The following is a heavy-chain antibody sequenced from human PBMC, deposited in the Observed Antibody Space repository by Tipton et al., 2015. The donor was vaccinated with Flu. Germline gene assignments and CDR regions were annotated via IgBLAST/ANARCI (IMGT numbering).Heavy chain of an antibody. CDR2: MNARTGNT. J-gene: IGHJ5*02. D-gene: IGHD6-13*01. Sequence: QVQLVQSGAEVKKPGASVKVSCKAFGYNFNASDMNWVRQATGQGLEWLGWMNARTGNTGYAQKFLGRVTLTRDTSTSTAYMELSSLTSEDTAIYYCARGRVNSGWYRHPGGQGTLVTVSS. V-gene: IGHV1-8*02. CDR1: GYNFNASD. CDR3: ARGRVNSGWYRHP.